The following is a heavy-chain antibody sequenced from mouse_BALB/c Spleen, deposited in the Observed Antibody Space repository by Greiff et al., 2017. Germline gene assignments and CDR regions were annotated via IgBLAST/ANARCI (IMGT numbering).Heavy chain of an antibody. Sequence: EVKLMESGPGLVKPSQSLSLTCSVTGYSITSGYYWNWIRQFPGNKLEWMGYISYDGSNNYNPSLKNRISITRDTSKNQFFLKLNSVTTEDTATYYCAREGYIYAMDYWGQGTSVTVSS. CDR1: GYSITSGYY. D-gene: IGHD3-1*01. CDR2: ISYDGSN. V-gene: IGHV3-6*02. J-gene: IGHJ4*01. CDR3: AREGYIYAMDY.